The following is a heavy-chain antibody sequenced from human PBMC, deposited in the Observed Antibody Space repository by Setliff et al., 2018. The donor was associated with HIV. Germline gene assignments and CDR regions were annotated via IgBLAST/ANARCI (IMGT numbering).Heavy chain of an antibody. Sequence: ASVKVSCKASGYTFTSYGISWVRQAPGQGLEWMGWISAYDGNTDQAQRFRDRVTMTTDTSTRTAYMELRSLRSEDTAVYYCARGAPGRSCSGGSCSYFDYWGQGTLVTVSS. V-gene: IGHV1-18*01. CDR1: GYTFTSYG. CDR3: ARGAPGRSCSGGSCSYFDY. D-gene: IGHD2-15*01. J-gene: IGHJ4*02. CDR2: ISAYDGNT.